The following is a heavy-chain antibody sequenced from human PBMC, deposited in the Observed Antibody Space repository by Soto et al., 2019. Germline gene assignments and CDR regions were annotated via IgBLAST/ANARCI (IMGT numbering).Heavy chain of an antibody. CDR3: ARDRDHTYNY. CDR1: GGTFSSFA. CDR2: IIPIFGIT. D-gene: IGHD3-16*01. Sequence: QVQLVQSGAEVKKTGSSVKVSCKASGGTFSSFAISWVRQAPGQGLEWMGGIIPIFGITNYAQKFQGIVTITADESTSTAYMDVTTLRSEDTAVYYCARDRDHTYNYWGQGTLVTVSS. J-gene: IGHJ4*02. V-gene: IGHV1-69*01.